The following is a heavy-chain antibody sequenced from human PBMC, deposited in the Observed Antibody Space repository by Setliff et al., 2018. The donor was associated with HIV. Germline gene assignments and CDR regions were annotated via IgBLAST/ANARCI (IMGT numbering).Heavy chain of an antibody. CDR1: GFTFSSYW. D-gene: IGHD1-26*01. CDR2: INWNGDNT. J-gene: IGHJ6*03. V-gene: IGHV3-20*04. Sequence: PGGSLRLSCAASGFTFSSYWMHWVRQVPGEGLEWVSGINWNGDNTDYADSVKGRFTVSRDNAKNSLYLQMNSLGAEDTALYYCSRLVVGFSGTSAYMNVWGRGTTVTVSS. CDR3: SRLVVGFSGTSAYMNV.